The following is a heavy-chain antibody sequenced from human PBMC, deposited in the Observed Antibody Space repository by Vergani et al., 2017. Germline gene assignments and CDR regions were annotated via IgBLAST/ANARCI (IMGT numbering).Heavy chain of an antibody. Sequence: QVQLVESGGGLVKPGGSLRLSCAASGFTFSDHYMSWVRQAPGKGLEWVAVIWYDGSNKYYADSVKGRFTISRDNSKNTLYLQMNSLRAEDTAVYYCARDMASGQGYWGQGTLVTVSS. D-gene: IGHD1-26*01. CDR1: GFTFSDHY. CDR3: ARDMASGQGY. CDR2: IWYDGSNK. V-gene: IGHV3-33*08. J-gene: IGHJ4*02.